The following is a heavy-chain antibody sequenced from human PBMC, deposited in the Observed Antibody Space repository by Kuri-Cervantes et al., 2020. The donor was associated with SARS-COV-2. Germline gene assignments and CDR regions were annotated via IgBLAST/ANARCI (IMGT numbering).Heavy chain of an antibody. Sequence: GESLKISCAASGFTFSSFAMSWVRQAPGKGLEWVPAISGSGGSTYYADSVKGRFTISRDNSKNTLYLQMNSLRAEDTAVYYCARDLQIYSGSDYLWVGHFDYWGKGNLVTVSS. D-gene: IGHD1-26*01. CDR1: GFTFSSFA. CDR2: ISGSGGST. J-gene: IGHJ4*02. V-gene: IGHV3-23*01. CDR3: ARDLQIYSGSDYLWVGHFDY.